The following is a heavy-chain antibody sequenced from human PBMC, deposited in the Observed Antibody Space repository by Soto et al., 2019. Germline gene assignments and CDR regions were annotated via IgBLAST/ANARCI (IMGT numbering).Heavy chain of an antibody. CDR2: IYYSGST. V-gene: IGHV4-59*08. D-gene: IGHD2-2*01. J-gene: IGHJ4*02. Sequence: PSETLSLTCTVSGGSISSYYWSWIRQPPGKGLEWIGYIYYSGSTNYNPSLKSRVTISVDTSKNQFSLKLSSVTAADTAVYYCARRYASCFDYWGQGPLVTVSS. CDR1: GGSISSYY. CDR3: ARRYASCFDY.